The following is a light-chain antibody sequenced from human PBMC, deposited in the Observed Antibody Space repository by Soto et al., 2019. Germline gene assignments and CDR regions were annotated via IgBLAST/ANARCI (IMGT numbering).Light chain of an antibody. CDR1: QSVSSN. CDR3: QQYGSSGM. CDR2: GAS. J-gene: IGKJ1*01. V-gene: IGKV3-20*01. Sequence: EIVMTHSPATLSVSQGEIATLSCRASQSVSSNLAWYQQKPGQAPRLLIYGASNRATGIPDRFSGSGSGTDFTLTISRLEPEDFAVYYCQQYGSSGMFGQGTKVNI.